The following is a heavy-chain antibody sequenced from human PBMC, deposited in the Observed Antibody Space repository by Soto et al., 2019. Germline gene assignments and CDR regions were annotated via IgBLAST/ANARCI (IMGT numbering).Heavy chain of an antibody. Sequence: PSETLSLTCSVSGASVRSASFYWSWIRQPPGKGLEWIGFIYYDGGTNYNPSLKSRVTISVDTSKNQFSLTLTSVTAADTAVYYCARSHSGYDFGPRNYFDYWGQGSLVTVSS. D-gene: IGHD5-12*01. CDR3: ARSHSGYDFGPRNYFDY. J-gene: IGHJ4*02. CDR1: GASVRSASFY. V-gene: IGHV4-61*01. CDR2: IYYDGGT.